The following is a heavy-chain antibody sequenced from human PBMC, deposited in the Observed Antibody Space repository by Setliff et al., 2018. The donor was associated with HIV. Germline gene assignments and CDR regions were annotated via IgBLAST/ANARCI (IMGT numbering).Heavy chain of an antibody. J-gene: IGHJ4*02. V-gene: IGHV4-34*01. Sequence: PSETLSLTCAVYGGSFSGYYWSWIRQPPGKGLEWIGEINHSGSTNYNMSLWSRVTITRDTSKNEVVLTMTNLDPVDTATYYCAHSTCPVTECFPYFDYWGQGAPVTVSS. D-gene: IGHD2-15*01. CDR1: GGSFSGYY. CDR2: INHSGST. CDR3: AHSTCPVTECFPYFDY.